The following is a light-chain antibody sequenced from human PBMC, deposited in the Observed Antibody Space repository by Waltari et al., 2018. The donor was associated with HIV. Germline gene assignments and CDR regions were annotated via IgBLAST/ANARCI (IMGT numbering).Light chain of an antibody. J-gene: IGLJ1*01. Sequence: QSVLTQPPSASETPGQRVTISYSGSSSNIGSNYVYWYQHLPGTAPKLLIYRNNQRPSGVPDRFSGSKSGTSASLAISGLRSEDEADYYCAAWGDSLTSFVFGTGTKVTVL. V-gene: IGLV1-47*01. CDR1: SSNIGSNY. CDR3: AAWGDSLTSFV. CDR2: RNN.